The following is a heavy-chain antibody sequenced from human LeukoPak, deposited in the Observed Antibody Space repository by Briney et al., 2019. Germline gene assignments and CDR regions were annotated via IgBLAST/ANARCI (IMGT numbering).Heavy chain of an antibody. J-gene: IGHJ4*02. V-gene: IGHV4-39*01. CDR3: ARLRSGFYFDS. CDR2: IFYSGST. CDR1: GGSISSYY. Sequence: PSETLSLTCTVSGGSISSYYWGWIRQPPGKGLEWLANIFYSGSTFYNPSLKSRVTISVDTSQNQFSLKLSSVTAADTAVYYCARLRSGFYFDSWGQGTLVTVSS. D-gene: IGHD6-19*01.